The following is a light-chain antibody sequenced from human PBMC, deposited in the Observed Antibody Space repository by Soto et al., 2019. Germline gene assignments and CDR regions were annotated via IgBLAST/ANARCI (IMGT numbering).Light chain of an antibody. CDR2: WAS. V-gene: IGKV4-1*01. CDR3: HQRLGSSRT. CDR1: QSVLLTSNNKHL. J-gene: IGKJ1*01. Sequence: DIVMTQSPDSLAVSLGERATISCTSSQSVLLTSNNKHLLAWYQQKPGQPPKLLISWASTRGSGVPDRFSGSGSGTDFALPISRLQAEDVAVSYFHQRLGSSRTCGQGTKWEIK.